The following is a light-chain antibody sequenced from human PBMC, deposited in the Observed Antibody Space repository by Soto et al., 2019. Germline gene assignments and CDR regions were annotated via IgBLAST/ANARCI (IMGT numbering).Light chain of an antibody. CDR2: EVS. CDR1: SSDVGGYNY. J-gene: IGLJ3*02. Sequence: QSVLTQPASVSGSPGQSITISCTGTSSDVGGYNYVSWYQQHPGKAPKLMIYEVSNRPSGVSNRFSASKPGNTASLTISGLQAEDEAYYYCCSYAGSSTWVFGGGTKVTVL. V-gene: IGLV2-14*01. CDR3: CSYAGSSTWV.